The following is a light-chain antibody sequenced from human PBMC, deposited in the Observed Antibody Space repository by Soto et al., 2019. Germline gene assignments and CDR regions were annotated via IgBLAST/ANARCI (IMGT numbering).Light chain of an antibody. J-gene: IGKJ3*01. Sequence: EIVLTQSPGTLSLSPGERATLSCRASQSVSSSYLGWYQQKAGQAPRLLIHGASSGSTGIPASFSGSGSGTDSTLTISRLEAEACAVYYCHQYGSSPLFTFGPGTKVDIK. CDR3: HQYGSSPLFT. V-gene: IGKV3-20*01. CDR2: GAS. CDR1: QSVSSSY.